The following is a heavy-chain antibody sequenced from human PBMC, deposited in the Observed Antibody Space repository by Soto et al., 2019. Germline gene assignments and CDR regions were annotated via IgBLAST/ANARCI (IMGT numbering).Heavy chain of an antibody. D-gene: IGHD3-22*01. J-gene: IGHJ6*02. Sequence: LSLTCTVSGGSISSSSYYWGWIRQPPGKGLEWIGSIYYSGSTYYNPSLKSRVTISVDTSKNQFSLKLSSVTAADTAVYYCASLYYYDSSGYWGYYYYYGMDVWGQGTTVTVSS. CDR1: GGSISSSSYY. CDR3: ASLYYYDSSGYWGYYYYYGMDV. V-gene: IGHV4-39*01. CDR2: IYYSGST.